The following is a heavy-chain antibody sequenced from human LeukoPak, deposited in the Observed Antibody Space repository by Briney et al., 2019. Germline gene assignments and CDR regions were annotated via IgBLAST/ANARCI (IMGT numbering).Heavy chain of an antibody. V-gene: IGHV3-48*01. CDR3: ARVYGSTIDY. J-gene: IGHJ4*02. CDR2: INGSSSTI. D-gene: IGHD2-15*01. CDR1: GFTFSTYS. Sequence: AGGSLRLSCAASGFTFSTYSMNWVRQAPGKGLEWVSYINGSSSTIYFADSVKGRFTISRDNAKNSLYLQMNSLRAEDTAVYYCARVYGSTIDYWGQGTLVTVSS.